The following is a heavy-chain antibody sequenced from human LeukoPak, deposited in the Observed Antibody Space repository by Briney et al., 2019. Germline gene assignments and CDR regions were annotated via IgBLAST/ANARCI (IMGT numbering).Heavy chain of an antibody. D-gene: IGHD3-9*01. CDR3: AAYGILTGYDSFDY. CDR2: IYYSGST. J-gene: IGHJ4*02. CDR1: GGSISSYY. Sequence: SETLSLTCTVSGGSISSYYWSWIRQPPGKGLEWIGYIYYSGSTYYNPSLKSRVTISVDTSKNQFSLKLSSVTAADTAVYYCAAYGILTGYDSFDYWGQGTLVTVSS. V-gene: IGHV4-59*08.